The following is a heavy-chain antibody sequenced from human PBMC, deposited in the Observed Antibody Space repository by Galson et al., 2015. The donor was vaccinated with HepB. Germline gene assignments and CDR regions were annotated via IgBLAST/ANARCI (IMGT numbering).Heavy chain of an antibody. Sequence: SLRLSCAASGLTVSYNYMNWVRQAPGKGLEWVAVIHSGGGTYYADSVKGRLTISRDNSKNTLYLQMNSLRAEDTAFYYCARATTGDGAAFFDYWGQGTLVTVSS. CDR3: ARATTGDGAAFFDY. CDR1: GLTVSYNY. CDR2: IHSGGGT. D-gene: IGHD1-1*01. V-gene: IGHV3-53*01. J-gene: IGHJ4*02.